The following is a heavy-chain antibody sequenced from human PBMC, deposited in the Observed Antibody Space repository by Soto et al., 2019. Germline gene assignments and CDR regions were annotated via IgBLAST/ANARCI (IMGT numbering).Heavy chain of an antibody. J-gene: IGHJ4*02. D-gene: IGHD3-9*01. V-gene: IGHV3-23*01. CDR1: GFTFSTYA. CDR3: AKGGTRDNILIDY. Sequence: GGSLRLSCAASGFTFSTYAMNWVRQAPGKGLEWVSVIVASGDGTYYADSVQGRFTISRDTSKNTLFLQMNSLRAEDTAIYYCAKGGTRDNILIDYWGQGTLVTVSS. CDR2: IVASGDGT.